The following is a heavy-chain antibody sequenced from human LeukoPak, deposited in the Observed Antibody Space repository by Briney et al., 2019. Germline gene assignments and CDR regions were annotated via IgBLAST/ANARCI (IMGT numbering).Heavy chain of an antibody. D-gene: IGHD3-10*01. Sequence: PGGSLRLSCAASGITFSSYGMSWVRQAPGKGLEWVSSISSTGGTTYYADSVKGRFTISRDNSKNTLYLQMNSLRAEDTAVYYCAKEAGLWFGELSRADYWGQGTLVTVSS. CDR1: GITFSSYG. V-gene: IGHV3-23*01. J-gene: IGHJ4*02. CDR3: AKEAGLWFGELSRADY. CDR2: ISSTGGTT.